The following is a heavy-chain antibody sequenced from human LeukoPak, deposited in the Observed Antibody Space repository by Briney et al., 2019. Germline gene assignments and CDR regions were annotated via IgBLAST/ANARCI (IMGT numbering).Heavy chain of an antibody. Sequence: SETLSLTCTVSGGSISSSSYYWGWIRQPPGKGLEWIGSIYYSGSTYYNPSLKSRVTISVDTSKNQFSLKLSSVTAADTAVYYCARDVTHYGIGTYYDAHDVWGQGTIVTVSS. CDR1: GGSISSSSYY. D-gene: IGHD3-16*01. CDR2: IYYSGST. V-gene: IGHV4-39*07. J-gene: IGHJ3*01. CDR3: ARDVTHYGIGTYYDAHDV.